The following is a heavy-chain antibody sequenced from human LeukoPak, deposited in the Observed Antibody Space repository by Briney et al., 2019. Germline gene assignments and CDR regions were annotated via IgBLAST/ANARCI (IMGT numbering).Heavy chain of an antibody. J-gene: IGHJ5*02. V-gene: IGHV6-1*01. CDR2: TYYRSTWYN. CDR1: GDSVSSDSAA. Sequence: SQTLSLTCAISGDSVSSDSAAWNWIRQSPSRGLEWLGRTYYRSTWYNDYAVSVRGRITVNPDTSKNQFSLHLNSVTPEDTAVYYCARRLTQYDCFDPWGQGILVTVSS. CDR3: ARRLTQYDCFDP. D-gene: IGHD2-2*01.